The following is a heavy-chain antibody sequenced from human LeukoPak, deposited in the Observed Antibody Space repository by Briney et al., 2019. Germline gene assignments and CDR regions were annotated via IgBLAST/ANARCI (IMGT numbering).Heavy chain of an antibody. CDR3: ARDRSKSLGYCSSTSCALIGY. CDR1: GYTFTVYY. Sequence: SVKVSCKASGYTFTVYYMHWVRQAPGQGLEWMGRIIPILGIANYAQKFQGRVTITADKSTSTAYMELSSLRSEDTAVYYCARDRSKSLGYCSSTSCALIGYWGQGTLVTVSS. V-gene: IGHV1-69*04. CDR2: IIPILGIA. D-gene: IGHD2-2*01. J-gene: IGHJ4*02.